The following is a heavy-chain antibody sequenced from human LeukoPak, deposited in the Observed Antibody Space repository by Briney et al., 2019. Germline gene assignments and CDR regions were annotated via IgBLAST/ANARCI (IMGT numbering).Heavy chain of an antibody. V-gene: IGHV3-7*01. CDR3: ARDKVLWFGELSPPDY. Sequence: PGGSLRLSCAASGFTFSSYWMSWVRQAPGKGLEWVANIKQDGSEKYYVDSVKGRFTISRDNAKNSLYLQTNSLRAEDTAVYYCARDKVLWFGELSPPDYWGQGTLVTVSS. CDR2: IKQDGSEK. D-gene: IGHD3-10*01. CDR1: GFTFSSYW. J-gene: IGHJ4*02.